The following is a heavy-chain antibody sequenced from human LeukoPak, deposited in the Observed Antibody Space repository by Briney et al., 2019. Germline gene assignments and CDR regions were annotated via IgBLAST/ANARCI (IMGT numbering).Heavy chain of an antibody. D-gene: IGHD2-2*01. J-gene: IGHJ4*02. CDR3: AKDTPLCYFDY. CDR1: GFTFDDYT. V-gene: IGHV3-43*01. CDR2: ISWDGGST. Sequence: PGGSLRLSCAASGFTFDDYTMHWVRQAPGKGLEWVSLISWDGGSTYYADSVKGRFTISRDNSKNSLYLQMNSLRADDTAVYYCAKDTPLCYFDYWGQGTLVTVSS.